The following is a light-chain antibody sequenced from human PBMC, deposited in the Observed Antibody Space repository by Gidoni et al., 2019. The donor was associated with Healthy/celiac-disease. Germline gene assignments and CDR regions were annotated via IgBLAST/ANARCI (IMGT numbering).Light chain of an antibody. J-gene: IGKJ2*01. Sequence: EIVMTQSPATLSVSPGERATLSCRARQSVSSNLDWYQQKPGQAPRLLSSGSSTRSTGIPARFSGSGSGTDFTLTISSLQSEDFAVYYCQQYNNWLYTFGQGTKLEIK. V-gene: IGKV3-15*01. CDR2: GSS. CDR3: QQYNNWLYT. CDR1: QSVSSN.